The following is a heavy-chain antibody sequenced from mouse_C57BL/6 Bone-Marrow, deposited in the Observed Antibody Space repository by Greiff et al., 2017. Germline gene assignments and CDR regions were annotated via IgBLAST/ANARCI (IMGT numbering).Heavy chain of an antibody. CDR3: AREGLRQMDY. CDR1: GYTFTSYW. V-gene: IGHV1-64*01. J-gene: IGHJ4*01. D-gene: IGHD2-2*01. CDR2: IHPNSGST. Sequence: VQLKQPGAELVKPGASVKLSCKASGYTFTSYWMPWVKQRPGQGLEWIGMIHPNSGSTNYNEKFKSKATLTVDKSSSTAYMQLSSLTSEDSAVYYCAREGLRQMDYWGQGTSVTVSS.